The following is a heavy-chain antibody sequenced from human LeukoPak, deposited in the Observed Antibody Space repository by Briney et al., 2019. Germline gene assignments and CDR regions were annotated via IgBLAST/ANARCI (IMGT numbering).Heavy chain of an antibody. J-gene: IGHJ3*02. V-gene: IGHV4-39*07. CDR2: IYYSGST. Sequence: SETLSLTCTVSGGSISSSSYYWGWIRQPPGKGLEWIGSIYYSGSTYYNPSLKSRVTISVDTSKNQFSLKLSSVTAADTAVYYCARRNDTDDAFDIWGQGTMVTVSS. D-gene: IGHD3-22*01. CDR3: ARRNDTDDAFDI. CDR1: GGSISSSSYY.